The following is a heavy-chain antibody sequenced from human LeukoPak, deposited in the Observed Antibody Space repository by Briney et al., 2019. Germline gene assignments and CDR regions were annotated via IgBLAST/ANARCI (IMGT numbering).Heavy chain of an antibody. CDR3: ARNYDFWSGYLDY. V-gene: IGHV4-59*01. J-gene: IGHJ4*02. CDR2: IHYSGST. D-gene: IGHD3-3*01. CDR1: GGSISNYY. Sequence: PSETLSLSCTVSGGSISNYYWSWIRQPPGKGLEWIGYIHYSGSTNNNPSLKSRVTISVDTSKNQFSLKLTSVTAADTAVYYCARNYDFWSGYLDYRGQGTLVTVSS.